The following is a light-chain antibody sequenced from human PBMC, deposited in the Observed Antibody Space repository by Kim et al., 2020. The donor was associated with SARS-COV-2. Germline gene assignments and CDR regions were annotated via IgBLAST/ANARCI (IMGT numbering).Light chain of an antibody. Sequence: QSALTQPPSVSGSPGQSVAISCTGTSSDVGSYNRVSWYQQPPGTAPKLMIYEVSNRPSGVPDRFSGSKSGNTASLTISGLQAEDEADYYCISYTSSVTYVFGTGTKVTVL. J-gene: IGLJ1*01. CDR2: EVS. CDR3: ISYTSSVTYV. V-gene: IGLV2-18*02. CDR1: SSDVGSYNR.